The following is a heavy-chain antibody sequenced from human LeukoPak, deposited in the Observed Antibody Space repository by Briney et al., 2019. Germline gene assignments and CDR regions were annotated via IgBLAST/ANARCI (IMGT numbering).Heavy chain of an antibody. CDR3: AKDGDYGGNGQTFDY. V-gene: IGHV3-43*02. CDR2: ISGDGGST. J-gene: IGHJ4*02. CDR1: GFTFDDYA. Sequence: GGSLRLSYAASGFTFDDYAMHWVRQAPGKGLEWGSIISGDGGSTYYADSVKGRSTISRDNSKNSLYLQMNSLRTEDTALYYCAKDGDYGGNGQTFDYWGQGTLVTVSS. D-gene: IGHD4-23*01.